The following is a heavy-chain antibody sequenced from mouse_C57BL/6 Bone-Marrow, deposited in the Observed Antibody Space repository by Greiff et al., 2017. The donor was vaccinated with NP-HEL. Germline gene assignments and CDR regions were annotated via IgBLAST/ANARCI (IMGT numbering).Heavy chain of an antibody. CDR2: IDPSDSYT. J-gene: IGHJ2*01. CDR1: GYTFTSYW. Sequence: QVQLQQSGAELVMPGASVKLSCKASGYTFTSYWMHWVKQRPGQGLEWIGEIDPSDSYTNYNQKFKGKSTLTVDKSSSTAYMQLSSLTSEDSAVYYCARDPYYYGSSYDYFDYWGQGTTLTVSS. CDR3: ARDPYYYGSSYDYFDY. D-gene: IGHD1-1*01. V-gene: IGHV1-69*01.